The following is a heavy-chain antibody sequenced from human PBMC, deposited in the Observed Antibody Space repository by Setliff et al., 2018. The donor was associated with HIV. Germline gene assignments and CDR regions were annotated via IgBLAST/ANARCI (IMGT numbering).Heavy chain of an antibody. D-gene: IGHD3-3*01. Sequence: PGGSLRLSCAASGFTFSSYAMSWVRQAPGKGLEWVSVIYSGGSTTYYADSVKGRFTISRHNSKNTLYLQMKSLRAEDTAVYYCAKYTSGYDFWSGYFDYWGQGTQVTVSS. CDR1: GFTFSSYA. V-gene: IGHV3-23*03. CDR2: IYSGGSTT. CDR3: AKYTSGYDFWSGYFDY. J-gene: IGHJ4*02.